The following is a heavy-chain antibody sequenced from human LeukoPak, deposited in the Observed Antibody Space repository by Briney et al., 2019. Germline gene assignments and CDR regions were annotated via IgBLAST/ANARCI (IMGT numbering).Heavy chain of an antibody. D-gene: IGHD6-19*01. CDR2: IIPIFGTA. CDR1: GGTFSSYA. J-gene: IGHJ3*02. Sequence: GASVKVSCKASGGTFSSYAISWVRQAPGQGLEWMGGIIPIFGTANYAQKFQGRVTITTDESTSTAYMELSSLRSEDTAVYYCAREDSSGWSSPYRSVMGAFDIWGQGTMVTVSS. V-gene: IGHV1-69*05. CDR3: AREDSSGWSSPYRSVMGAFDI.